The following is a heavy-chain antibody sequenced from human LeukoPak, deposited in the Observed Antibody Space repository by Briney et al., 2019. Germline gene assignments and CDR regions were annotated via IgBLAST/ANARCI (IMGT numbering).Heavy chain of an antibody. V-gene: IGHV3-9*01. CDR1: GFTFDDYA. CDR2: ISWNSGSI. CDR3: ARVLRDYYYGMDV. D-gene: IGHD2/OR15-2a*01. Sequence: GGSLRLSCAASGFTFDDYAMHWVRQAPGKGLGWVSGISWNSGSIGYADSVKGRFTISRDNAKNSLYLQMNSLRAEDTALYYCARVLRDYYYGMDVWGQGTTVTVSS. J-gene: IGHJ6*02.